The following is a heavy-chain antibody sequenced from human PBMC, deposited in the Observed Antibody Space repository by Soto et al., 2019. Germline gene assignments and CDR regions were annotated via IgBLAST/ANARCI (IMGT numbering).Heavy chain of an antibody. Sequence: QVHLVQSGAEVKKPGASVKVSCKGSGYIFTTYGITWVRQAPGQGLEWMGWISAHNGNTNYALQLQGRVTVTRDTSKSPAYMELRNLRSDVTAVYYCARGRYGDYWGQGALVTVSS. D-gene: IGHD1-1*01. CDR2: ISAHNGNT. J-gene: IGHJ4*02. CDR3: ARGRYGDY. V-gene: IGHV1-18*01. CDR1: GYIFTTYG.